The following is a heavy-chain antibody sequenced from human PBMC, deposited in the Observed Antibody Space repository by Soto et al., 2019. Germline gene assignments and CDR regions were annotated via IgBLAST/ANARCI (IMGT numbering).Heavy chain of an antibody. V-gene: IGHV3-30*18. D-gene: IGHD3-10*01. CDR2: ISYDGILK. CDR1: GFTFSAFG. Sequence: PGGSLRLSCEASGFTFSAFGMHWVRQAPGKGLEWVAIISYDGILKYYADSVKGRFTVSRDTSTSALYLQMNSLRPEDTAVYYCAKDFKISGGHYGSLNYYYGMDVWGQGTTVTVS. J-gene: IGHJ6*02. CDR3: AKDFKISGGHYGSLNYYYGMDV.